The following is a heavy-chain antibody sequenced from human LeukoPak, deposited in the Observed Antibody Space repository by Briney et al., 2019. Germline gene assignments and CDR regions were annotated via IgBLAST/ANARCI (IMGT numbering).Heavy chain of an antibody. Sequence: SETLSLSCAVSGGSISNNNWWSWVRQPPGMGLEWIGEIYHGGSTNYNPSLKSRVTMSVDRSKNQFSLKLSSVTAADTAVYYCARGEERGSGTVHFDYWGQGTLVTVSS. V-gene: IGHV4-4*02. D-gene: IGHD3-10*01. J-gene: IGHJ4*02. CDR3: ARGEERGSGTVHFDY. CDR2: IYHGGST. CDR1: GGSISNNNW.